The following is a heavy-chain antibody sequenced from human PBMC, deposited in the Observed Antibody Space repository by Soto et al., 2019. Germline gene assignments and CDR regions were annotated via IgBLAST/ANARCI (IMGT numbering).Heavy chain of an antibody. CDR1: GGTFSSYT. D-gene: IGHD3-10*01. CDR3: ARVSGSYDYYYGMDV. V-gene: IGHV1-69*02. J-gene: IGHJ6*02. Sequence: QVQLVQSGAEVKKPGSSVKVSCKASGGTFSSYTISWVQQAPGQGLEWMGRIIPILGIANYAQKFQGRVTITADKSTSTAYMELSSLRSEDTAVYYCARVSGSYDYYYGMDVWGQGTTVTVSS. CDR2: IIPILGIA.